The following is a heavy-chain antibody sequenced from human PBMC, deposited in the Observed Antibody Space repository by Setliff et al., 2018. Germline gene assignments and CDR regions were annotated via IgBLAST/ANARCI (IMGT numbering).Heavy chain of an antibody. CDR1: AFPFSIYS. J-gene: IGHJ3*01. D-gene: IGHD6-25*01. CDR3: ARSPANGGHDAFDV. V-gene: IGHV3-21*06. CDR2: ISPYSDYI. Sequence: GGSLRLSCTASAFPFSIYSMHWVRQAPGKGLAWVSSISPYSDYIYYADSVKGRFTISRDDAKNSLYLQMNSLGAEDTAVYFCARSPANGGHDAFDVWGQGTMVTVSS.